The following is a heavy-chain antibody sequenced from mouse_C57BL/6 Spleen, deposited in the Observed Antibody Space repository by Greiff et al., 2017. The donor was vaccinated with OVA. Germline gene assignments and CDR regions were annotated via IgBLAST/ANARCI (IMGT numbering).Heavy chain of an antibody. CDR3: ARGTYSNYGVFAY. J-gene: IGHJ3*01. CDR1: GYTFTSYW. Sequence: VQLQQPGAELVKPGASVKLSCKASGYTFTSYWMNWVKQRPGQGLEWIGMIHPNSGSNNYNEKFKSKATLTVDKSSSTSYMQLSSLTSEDAAVYYCARGTYSNYGVFAYWGQGTLVTVSA. D-gene: IGHD2-5*01. V-gene: IGHV1-64*01. CDR2: IHPNSGSN.